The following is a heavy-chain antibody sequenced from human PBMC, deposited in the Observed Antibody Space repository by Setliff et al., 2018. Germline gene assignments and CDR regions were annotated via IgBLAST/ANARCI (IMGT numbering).Heavy chain of an antibody. D-gene: IGHD2-15*01. CDR3: ARGQRYCRGGSCYYYMDV. J-gene: IGHJ6*03. V-gene: IGHV4-4*07. Sequence: PSETLSLTCTVSGCSISRYYWSWIRQPAGKGLEWIGRIYTSGSTNYNPSLKSRVTMSVDASKNQFSLKLSSVTAADTAVYYCARGQRYCRGGSCYYYMDVWGKGTTVTVSS. CDR2: IYTSGST. CDR1: GCSISRYY.